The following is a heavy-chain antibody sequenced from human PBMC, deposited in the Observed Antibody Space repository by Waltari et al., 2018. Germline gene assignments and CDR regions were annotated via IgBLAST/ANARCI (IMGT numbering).Heavy chain of an antibody. Sequence: QVQLVESGGGVVQPGGSLRLSCAASGFTFSSYGMHWVRQAPGKGLEWVAFIRYDGSNKYYADSVKGRFTISRDNSKNTLYLQMNSLRGEDTAFYYCAKVPIEYSRGSASSHMDVWGKGTTVTVSS. CDR3: AKVPIEYSRGSASSHMDV. D-gene: IGHD6-6*01. CDR1: GFTFSSYG. V-gene: IGHV3-30*02. CDR2: IRYDGSNK. J-gene: IGHJ6*03.